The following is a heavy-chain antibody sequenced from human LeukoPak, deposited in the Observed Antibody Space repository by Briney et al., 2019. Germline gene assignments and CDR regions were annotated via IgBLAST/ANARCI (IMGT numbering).Heavy chain of an antibody. J-gene: IGHJ4*02. V-gene: IGHV3-66*01. CDR1: GFTVSSNY. CDR3: ARGPAPTWVYGDYVYLDY. CDR2: IYSGGST. Sequence: TGGSLRLSCAASGFTVSSNYMSWVRQAPGKGLEWVSVIYSGGSTYYADSVKGRFTISRDNSKNTLYLQMNSLRAEDTAVYYCARGPAPTWVYGDYVYLDYWGQGTLVTVSS. D-gene: IGHD4-17*01.